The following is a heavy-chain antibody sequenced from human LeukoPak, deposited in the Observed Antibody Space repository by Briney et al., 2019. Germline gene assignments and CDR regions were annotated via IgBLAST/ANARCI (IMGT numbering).Heavy chain of an antibody. CDR2: IKNKANSYTT. J-gene: IGHJ4*02. Sequence: PGGSLRLSCAASGFTFSSYAMSWVRQAPGKGLEWVGRIKNKANSYTTEYAASVKDRFTISRDDSKNSLYLQMNSLETEDTAVYCCARDLRLETTSGYWGQGTLVTVSS. CDR3: ARDLRLETTSGY. V-gene: IGHV3-72*01. CDR1: GFTFSSYA. D-gene: IGHD1-1*01.